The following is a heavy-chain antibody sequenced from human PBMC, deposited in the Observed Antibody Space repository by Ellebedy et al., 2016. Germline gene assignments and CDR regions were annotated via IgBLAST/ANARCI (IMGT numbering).Heavy chain of an antibody. V-gene: IGHV3-9*01. D-gene: IGHD1-26*01. CDR3: AKGESRGSYPDY. J-gene: IGHJ4*02. CDR2: ISWNSGSI. Sequence: SLKISCAASGFTFDDYAMHWVRQAPGKGLEWVSGISWNSGSIGYADSVKGRFTISRDNAKNSLYLQMNSLRAEDTALYYCAKGESRGSYPDYWGQGTLDTVSS. CDR1: GFTFDDYA.